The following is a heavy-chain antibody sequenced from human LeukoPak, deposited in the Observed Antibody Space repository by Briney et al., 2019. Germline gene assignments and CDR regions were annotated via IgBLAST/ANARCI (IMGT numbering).Heavy chain of an antibody. V-gene: IGHV4-34*01. CDR2: INHSGST. CDR1: GGSFSGYY. D-gene: IGHD3-3*01. J-gene: IGHJ6*02. Sequence: SETLSLTCAVSGGSFSGYYWSWIRQPPGKGLEWIGEINHSGSTNYNPSLKSRVTISVDTSKNQFSLKLSSVTAADTAVYYCARGRALEWLSIYYYYYGMDVWGQGTTVTVSS. CDR3: ARGRALEWLSIYYYYYGMDV.